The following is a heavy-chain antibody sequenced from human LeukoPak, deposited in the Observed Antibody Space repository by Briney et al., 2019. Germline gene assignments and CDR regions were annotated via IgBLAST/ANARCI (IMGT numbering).Heavy chain of an antibody. Sequence: PSETLSLTCAVYGGSFSGYYWSWIRQPPGKGLEWIGEINHSGSTNYNPSLKSRVTISVDTSKNQFSLKLSSVTAADTAVYYCASPYGDQGAFDIWGQGTMVTVSS. CDR2: INHSGST. D-gene: IGHD4-17*01. CDR1: GGSFSGYY. CDR3: ASPYGDQGAFDI. V-gene: IGHV4-34*01. J-gene: IGHJ3*02.